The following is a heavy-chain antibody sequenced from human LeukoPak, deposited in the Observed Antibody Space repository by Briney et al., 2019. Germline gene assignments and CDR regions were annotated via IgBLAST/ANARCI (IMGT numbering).Heavy chain of an antibody. D-gene: IGHD5-18*01. V-gene: IGHV3-7*01. CDR3: ARDLAYSRLDY. Sequence: GGSLRLSCAVSGLTFSSSWMDWGRQAPGKGLEWGASINPEGSEKSSAASVKGRFTIFRDNAKNSLYLQMDSLRVEDTAFYYCARDLAYSRLDYWGQGMLATVSS. CDR2: INPEGSEK. J-gene: IGHJ4*02. CDR1: GLTFSSSW.